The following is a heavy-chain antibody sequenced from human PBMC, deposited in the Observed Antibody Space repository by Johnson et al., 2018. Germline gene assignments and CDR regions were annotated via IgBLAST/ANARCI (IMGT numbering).Heavy chain of an antibody. Sequence: VQLVQSGGGLVQPGRSLRLSCAASGFTFDDYAMHWVRQAPGKGLEWVSGITWNSGSIGYADSVKGRFTISRDNAKNSLYLQMNSLSAEDTALYYCGKDPRQNCSSPKQGYDDMDAGGKGTTGTVAS. V-gene: IGHV3-9*01. J-gene: IGHJ6*03. CDR2: ITWNSGSI. D-gene: IGHD6-6*01. CDR1: GFTFDDYA. CDR3: GKDPRQNCSSPKQGYDDMDA.